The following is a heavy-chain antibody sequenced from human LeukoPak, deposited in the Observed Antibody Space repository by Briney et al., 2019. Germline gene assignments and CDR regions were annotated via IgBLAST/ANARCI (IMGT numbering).Heavy chain of an antibody. CDR3: AREESGRRFGNYYTNY. V-gene: IGHV4-31*03. J-gene: IGHJ4*02. Sequence: SETLSLTCTVSGDSINSGGYYWSWIRQRPGKGLEWIGFFYYSGGTYYNPSLKSRLTKSGDTSNNQFSLKLRSVTAADTAVSYCAREESGRRFGNYYTNYWGQGTLVTVSS. CDR2: FYYSGGT. CDR1: GDSINSGGYY. D-gene: IGHD3-10*01.